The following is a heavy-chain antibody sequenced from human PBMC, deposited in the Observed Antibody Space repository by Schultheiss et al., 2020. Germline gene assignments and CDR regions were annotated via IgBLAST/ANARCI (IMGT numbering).Heavy chain of an antibody. D-gene: IGHD4-17*01. CDR3: ARDVIMTTVTSYYGMDV. V-gene: IGHV3-33*08. J-gene: IGHJ6*02. Sequence: GGSLRLSCAASGFTFSSYSMTWVRQAPGKGLEWVAVIWYDGSNKYYADSVKGRFTISRDNSKNTLYLQMNSLRAEDTAVYYCARDVIMTTVTSYYGMDVWGQGTTVTVSS. CDR1: GFTFSSYS. CDR2: IWYDGSNK.